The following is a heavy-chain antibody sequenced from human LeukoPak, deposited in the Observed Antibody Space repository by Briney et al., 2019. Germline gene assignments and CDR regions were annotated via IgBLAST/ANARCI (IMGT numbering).Heavy chain of an antibody. D-gene: IGHD3-22*01. CDR1: GGTFSSYA. V-gene: IGHV1-69*01. CDR2: IIPIFGTA. J-gene: IGHJ4*02. CDR3: ARGSRGTMTEYYFDY. Sequence: GSSVKVSCKASGGTFSSYAISWVRQAPGQGLEWMGGIIPIFGTANYAQKFQGRVTITADESTSTAYMELSSLRSEDTAVYYCARGSRGTMTEYYFDYWGQGTLVTVSS.